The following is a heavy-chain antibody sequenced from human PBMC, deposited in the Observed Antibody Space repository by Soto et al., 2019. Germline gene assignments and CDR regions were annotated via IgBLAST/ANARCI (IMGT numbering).Heavy chain of an antibody. CDR2: IWYDGTKK. J-gene: IGHJ4*02. CDR3: ARAYDILTRYFDC. CDR1: GFIFRSYG. D-gene: IGHD3-9*01. V-gene: IGHV3-33*01. Sequence: VQLVESGGDVVQPGRSLRLSCAASGFIFRSYGMHWVRQAPGKGLEWVAAIWYDGTKKYYADSVTGRFTISRDNSKNTLYLQMNSLRDEDTAVYYCARAYDILTRYFDCWGQGTLVAVSS.